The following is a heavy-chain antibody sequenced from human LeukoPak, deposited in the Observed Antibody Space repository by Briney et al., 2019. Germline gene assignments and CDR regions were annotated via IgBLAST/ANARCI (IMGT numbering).Heavy chain of an antibody. CDR1: GFTFSNLW. J-gene: IGHJ5*02. V-gene: IGHV3-74*01. CDR2: INSDGSST. Sequence: GGSLRLSCEASGFTFSNLWMHWVRQAPGKGLVWVSRINSDGSSTSYADSVKGRFTISRDNAKNTLYLQMNSLRAEDTAVYYCARGPRGFDPWGQGTLVTVSS. CDR3: ARGPRGFDP.